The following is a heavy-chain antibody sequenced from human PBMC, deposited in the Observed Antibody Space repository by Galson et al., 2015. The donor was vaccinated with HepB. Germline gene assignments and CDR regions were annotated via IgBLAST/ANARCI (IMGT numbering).Heavy chain of an antibody. J-gene: IGHJ3*02. Sequence: SLRLSCAASGFTFSSYSMNWVRQAPGKGLEWVSSISSSSSYIYYADSVKGRFTISRDNAKNSLYLQMNSLRAEDTAVYYCARGRGDYALDAFDIWGQGTMVTVSS. CDR3: ARGRGDYALDAFDI. V-gene: IGHV3-21*01. D-gene: IGHD4-17*01. CDR2: ISSSSSYI. CDR1: GFTFSSYS.